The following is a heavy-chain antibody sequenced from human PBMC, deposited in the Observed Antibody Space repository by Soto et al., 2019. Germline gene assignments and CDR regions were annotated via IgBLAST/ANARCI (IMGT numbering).Heavy chain of an antibody. V-gene: IGHV3-23*01. J-gene: IGHJ5*02. CDR2: ISGSGGST. Sequence: GSLRLSCAASGFTFSSYAISWVRQAPGEGLAWFSAISGSGGSTYYADSVKGRFTISRDNSKNTLYLQMNTLRDEDTAVYYCAKDAWGPTENNWFDPWGQGTLVTVSS. D-gene: IGHD7-27*01. CDR1: GFTFSSYA. CDR3: AKDAWGPTENNWFDP.